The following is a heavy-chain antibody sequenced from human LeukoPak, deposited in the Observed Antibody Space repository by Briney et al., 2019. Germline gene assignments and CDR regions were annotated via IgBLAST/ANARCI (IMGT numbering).Heavy chain of an antibody. V-gene: IGHV4-59*01. D-gene: IGHD3-3*01. Sequence: SETLSFTCSVSGGSISGYYWSWIRQPPGTGLEWIGYIYYSGSTNYSPSLKSRVTISVDTSKKQFSLKLRSMTAADTAVYYCAREGDFWSGYPAIWGQGTMVTVSS. CDR2: IYYSGST. J-gene: IGHJ3*02. CDR3: AREGDFWSGYPAI. CDR1: GGSISGYY.